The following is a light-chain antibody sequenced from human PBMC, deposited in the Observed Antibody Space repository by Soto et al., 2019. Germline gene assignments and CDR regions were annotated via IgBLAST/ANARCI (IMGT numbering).Light chain of an antibody. CDR2: TTS. Sequence: IQMTQSPSTLSASVGDRVTICCRASQSIDRWLAWYQQMPGKAPHLLIYTTSSLEGGVPSRFSGSGSGTEFTLTISGLQPDDFATYYCQQYKAYPYTFAQGNTVDIK. J-gene: IGKJ2*01. CDR1: QSIDRW. V-gene: IGKV1-5*03. CDR3: QQYKAYPYT.